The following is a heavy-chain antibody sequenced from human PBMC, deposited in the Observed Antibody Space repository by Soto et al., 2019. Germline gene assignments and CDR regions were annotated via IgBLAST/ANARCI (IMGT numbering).Heavy chain of an antibody. CDR3: ARDGSRTANWLDP. D-gene: IGHD2-2*01. CDR2: IYYTGVT. Sequence: SETLSLTCTVSGASLHIGGYYWAWIGQNPGKGLEWIGYIYYTGVTYYNPSLGSRVNISVDTSKNQFSLELTSVTAADTAVYYCARDGSRTANWLDPWGQGRLVTFSS. CDR1: GASLHIGGYY. V-gene: IGHV4-31*03. J-gene: IGHJ5*02.